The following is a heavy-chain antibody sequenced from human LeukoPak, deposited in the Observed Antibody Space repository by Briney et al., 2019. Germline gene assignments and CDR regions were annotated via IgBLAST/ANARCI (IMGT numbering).Heavy chain of an antibody. D-gene: IGHD4-17*01. Sequence: GESLKISCKGSGYTFINYWIGWVRQMPGKGLEWMGIIYPSDSDPRYSPSFRGQVTISADKSISTAYLQWSSLKASDTAMYYCASHDYGDYGTFKYWGQGTLVTVSS. CDR2: IYPSDSDP. CDR1: GYTFINYW. J-gene: IGHJ4*02. CDR3: ASHDYGDYGTFKY. V-gene: IGHV5-51*01.